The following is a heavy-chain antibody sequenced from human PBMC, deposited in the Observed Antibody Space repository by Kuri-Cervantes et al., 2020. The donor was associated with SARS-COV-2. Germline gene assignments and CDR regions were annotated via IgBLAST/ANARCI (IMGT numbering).Heavy chain of an antibody. J-gene: IGHJ6*02. CDR3: ARENQGNYYDSSGYYHYYYYGMDV. CDR1: GFTFSKYA. V-gene: IGHV3-30*03. Sequence: GESLKISCAASGFTFSKYAVHWLRQAPGKELEWVAIISFDGIDKYYGDSVKGRFTISRDNSKNTLYLQMNSLRAEDTAVYYCARENQGNYYDSSGYYHYYYYGMDVWGQGTTVTVSS. CDR2: ISFDGIDK. D-gene: IGHD3-22*01.